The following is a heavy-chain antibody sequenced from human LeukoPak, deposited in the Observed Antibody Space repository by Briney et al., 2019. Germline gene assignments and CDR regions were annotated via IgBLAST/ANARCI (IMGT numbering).Heavy chain of an antibody. CDR2: NYYSGST. D-gene: IGHD2-21*01. Sequence: SETLSLTCTVSGGSISSYYWSWIRQPPGKGLEWIGYNYYSGSTNYNPSPKSRVTISVDTSKNQFSLKLSSVTAADTAVYYCAREIPKGTFDYWGQGTLVTVSS. V-gene: IGHV4-59*01. CDR1: GGSISSYY. J-gene: IGHJ4*02. CDR3: AREIPKGTFDY.